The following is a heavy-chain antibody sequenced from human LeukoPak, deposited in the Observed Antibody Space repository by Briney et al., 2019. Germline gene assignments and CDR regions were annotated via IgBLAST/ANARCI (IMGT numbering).Heavy chain of an antibody. J-gene: IGHJ3*02. CDR2: IIPIFGTA. Sequence: SVKVSCKASGYTFTSYGISWVRQAPGQGLEWMGGIIPIFGTANYAQKFQGRVTITADESTSTAYMELSSLRSEDTAVYYCARDGRAWDYDSSGYAFDIWGQGTMVTVSS. V-gene: IGHV1-69*13. D-gene: IGHD3-22*01. CDR1: GYTFTSYG. CDR3: ARDGRAWDYDSSGYAFDI.